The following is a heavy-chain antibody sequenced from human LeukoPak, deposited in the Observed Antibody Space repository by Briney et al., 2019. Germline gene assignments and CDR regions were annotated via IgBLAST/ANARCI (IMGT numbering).Heavy chain of an antibody. CDR2: MIGTGST. CDR1: GFSFSTFA. CDR3: ARDRMGTDY. Sequence: GGSLRLSCTASGFSFSTFAMSWVRQAPGKGLEWVSGMIGTGSTYYADSVKGRFTLSRDNAKNSLYLQMNSLRAEDTAVYYCARDRMGTDYWGQGTLVTVSS. J-gene: IGHJ4*02. V-gene: IGHV3-23*01. D-gene: IGHD2-8*01.